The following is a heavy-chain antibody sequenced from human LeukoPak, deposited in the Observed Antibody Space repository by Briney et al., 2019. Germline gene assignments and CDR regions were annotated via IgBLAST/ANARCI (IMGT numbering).Heavy chain of an antibody. CDR1: GYTFTDYY. J-gene: IGHJ4*02. Sequence: SVKVSCKASGYTFTDYYIHWVRQAPGQGLEWMGWINPNSGGTNYAQKFQGRVTMTRDTSISTAYMELSRLRSDDTALYYCARAYVLRFLEWLPSDYWGQGTLVTVSS. CDR3: ARAYVLRFLEWLPSDY. V-gene: IGHV1-2*02. CDR2: INPNSGGT. D-gene: IGHD3-3*01.